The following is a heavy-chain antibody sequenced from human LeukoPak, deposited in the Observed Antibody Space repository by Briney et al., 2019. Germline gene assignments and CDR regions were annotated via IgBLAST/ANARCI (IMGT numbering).Heavy chain of an antibody. CDR3: ARDRSRDIAAAGHSYDY. J-gene: IGHJ4*02. CDR1: GYTFTGYY. Sequence: GASVKVSCKASGYTFTGYYMHWVRQAPGQGLEWMGWINPNSGGTNYAQKFQGRVTMTRDTSISTAYMELSRLRSDDTAVYYCARDRSRDIAAAGHSYDYWGQGTLVTVSS. D-gene: IGHD6-13*01. V-gene: IGHV1-2*02. CDR2: INPNSGGT.